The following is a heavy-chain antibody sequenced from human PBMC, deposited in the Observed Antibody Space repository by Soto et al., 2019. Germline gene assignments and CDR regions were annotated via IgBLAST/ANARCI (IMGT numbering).Heavy chain of an antibody. V-gene: IGHV4-30-4*01. CDR3: ARAYYDFWSGDKTNNWFDP. CDR2: IYYSGST. Sequence: PSETLSLPCTVSGGSISSGDYYWSWIRQPPGKGLEWIGYIYYSGSTYYNPSLKSRVTISVDTSKNQFSLKLSSVTAADTAVYYCARAYYDFWSGDKTNNWFDPRAQRTLVTVSS. J-gene: IGHJ5*02. D-gene: IGHD3-3*01. CDR1: GGSISSGDYY.